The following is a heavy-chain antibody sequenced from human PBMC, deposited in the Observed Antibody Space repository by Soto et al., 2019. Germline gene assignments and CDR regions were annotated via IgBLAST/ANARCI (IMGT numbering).Heavy chain of an antibody. V-gene: IGHV4-39*01. J-gene: IGHJ4*02. CDR2: IYYSGST. D-gene: IGHD3-3*01. CDR3: ARRDYGDFWSGYSFDY. Sequence: QLQLQESGPGLVKPSETLSLTCTVSGGSISSSSYYWGWIRQPPGKGLEWIGSIYYSGSTYYNPSLKSRVTIPVATSKNQFSLKLSSVTAADTAVYYCARRDYGDFWSGYSFDYWGQGTLVTVSS. CDR1: GGSISSSSYY.